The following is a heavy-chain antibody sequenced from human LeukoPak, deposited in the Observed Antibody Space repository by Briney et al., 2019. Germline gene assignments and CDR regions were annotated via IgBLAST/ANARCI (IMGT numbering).Heavy chain of an antibody. CDR1: GGSISSSNW. CDR3: ATYTAFDYYGSGSYYPTPIDY. V-gene: IGHV4-4*02. CDR2: IYHRGGT. J-gene: IGHJ4*02. D-gene: IGHD3-10*01. Sequence: SGTLSLTCAVSGGSISSSNWWSWVRQPPGKGLEWVGEIYHRGGTNYNPSLKRRVTISVDKSKNQFSLKLSSVTAADTAVYYCATYTAFDYYGSGSYYPTPIDYWGQGTLVTVSS.